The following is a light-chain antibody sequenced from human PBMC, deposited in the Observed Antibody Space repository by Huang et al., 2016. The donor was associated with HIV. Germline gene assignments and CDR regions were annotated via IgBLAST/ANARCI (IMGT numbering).Light chain of an antibody. Sequence: ETVLTQSPATLSLSPGERATPSCRASQSVNSYLAWYQQKPGQTPRLLIYEESNRATGIPARFSGSGSGTDFTLTISSLEPEDFAVYYCQQRKYWPPITFGQGTRLEIK. CDR2: EES. V-gene: IGKV3-11*01. J-gene: IGKJ5*01. CDR1: QSVNSY. CDR3: QQRKYWPPIT.